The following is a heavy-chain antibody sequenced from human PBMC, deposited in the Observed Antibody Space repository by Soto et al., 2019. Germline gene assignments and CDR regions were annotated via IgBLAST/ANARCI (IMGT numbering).Heavy chain of an antibody. Sequence: PGGSVIHSCAASGFTFSPYEMSWVRQAPGKGLEWISYISSSGSTIHYADSVKGRFSISRDNAKKSLFLQMNSLRAEDTAVYYCVREAPCSNGVCQFDYWGRGTLVTVSA. CDR1: GFTFSPYE. J-gene: IGHJ4*02. CDR2: ISSSGSTI. CDR3: VREAPCSNGVCQFDY. D-gene: IGHD2-8*01. V-gene: IGHV3-48*03.